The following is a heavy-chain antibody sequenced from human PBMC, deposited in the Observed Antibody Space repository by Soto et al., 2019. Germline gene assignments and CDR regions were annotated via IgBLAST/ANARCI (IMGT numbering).Heavy chain of an antibody. D-gene: IGHD2-21*02. Sequence: EVKLLESGRGLGQPGGSLRLSCAASGFTFSSSAMSWVRQAPGKGLEWVSSISNSGGSTYYADSVKGRFTISRDNSKNTLYLQMNSLQAEDTAVYYCAKGCGGDCYSGVQYWGQGTLVTVSS. V-gene: IGHV3-23*01. CDR3: AKGCGGDCYSGVQY. CDR2: ISNSGGST. J-gene: IGHJ4*02. CDR1: GFTFSSSA.